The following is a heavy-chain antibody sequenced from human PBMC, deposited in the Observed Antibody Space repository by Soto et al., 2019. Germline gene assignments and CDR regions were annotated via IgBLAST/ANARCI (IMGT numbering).Heavy chain of an antibody. CDR3: ARELVVVVAATDYYYYGMDV. CDR1: GFTFTSSA. D-gene: IGHD2-15*01. CDR2: IVVGSGNT. V-gene: IGHV1-58*01. Sequence: SVKVSCKASGFTFTSSAVQWVRQARGQRLEWIGWIVVGSGNTNYAQKFQERVIITRDMSTSTAYMELSSLRSEDTAVYYCARELVVVVAATDYYYYGMDVWGQGTTVTVSS. J-gene: IGHJ6*02.